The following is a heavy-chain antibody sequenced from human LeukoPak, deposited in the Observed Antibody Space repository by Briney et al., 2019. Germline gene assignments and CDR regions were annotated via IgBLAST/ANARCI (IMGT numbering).Heavy chain of an antibody. CDR2: INPNSGGT. D-gene: IGHD1-26*01. CDR3: ARAPWELGAFDI. CDR1: GYTFTSYD. Sequence: GASVKVSCKASGYTFTSYDINWVRQAPGQGLEWMGWINPNSGGTNYAQKFQGRVTMTRDTSISTAYMELSRLRSDDTAVYYCARAPWELGAFDIWGQGTMVTVSS. J-gene: IGHJ3*02. V-gene: IGHV1-2*02.